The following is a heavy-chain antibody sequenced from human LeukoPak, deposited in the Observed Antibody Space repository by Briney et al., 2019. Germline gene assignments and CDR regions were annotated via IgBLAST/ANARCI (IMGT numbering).Heavy chain of an antibody. D-gene: IGHD6-13*01. CDR1: GFTFSSYA. J-gene: IGHJ4*02. CDR3: AKGSSWYPSDY. Sequence: PGGSLRLSCAASGFTFSSYAMSWVRQAPGKGLEWVSGISGSGSSTYYADSVKGRFTISRDNSKNTLFLQMNSLRAEDTAVYYCAKGSSWYPSDYWGQGTLVTVSS. CDR2: ISGSGSST. V-gene: IGHV3-23*01.